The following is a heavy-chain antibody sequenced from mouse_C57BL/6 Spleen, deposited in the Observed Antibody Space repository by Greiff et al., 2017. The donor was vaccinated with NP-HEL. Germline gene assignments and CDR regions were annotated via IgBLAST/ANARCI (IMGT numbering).Heavy chain of an antibody. CDR2: IYPGSGNT. CDR3: ARSDGSNAMDY. CDR1: GYSFTSYY. Sequence: QVQLQQSGPELVKPGASVKISCKASGYSFTSYYIHWVKQRPGQGLEWIGWIYPGSGNTKYNAKFKGKAPLTADTSSSTAYMQLSSLPSEDSAVYYGARSDGSNAMDYWGQGTSVTVSS. J-gene: IGHJ4*01. D-gene: IGHD2-3*01. V-gene: IGHV1-66*01.